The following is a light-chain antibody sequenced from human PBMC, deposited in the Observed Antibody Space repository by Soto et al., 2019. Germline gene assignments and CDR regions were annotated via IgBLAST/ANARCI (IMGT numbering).Light chain of an antibody. CDR3: QQRSNWPPT. CDR1: QSVSSY. CDR2: DAS. J-gene: IGKJ5*01. Sequence: IVLTQSPATVSLSPGERATLSCRASQSVSSYLAWYQQKPGQAPRLLIYDASNRATGIPARFSGSGSGTDFTLTINSLEPEDFAVYYCQQRSNWPPTFGQGTRLEIK. V-gene: IGKV3-11*01.